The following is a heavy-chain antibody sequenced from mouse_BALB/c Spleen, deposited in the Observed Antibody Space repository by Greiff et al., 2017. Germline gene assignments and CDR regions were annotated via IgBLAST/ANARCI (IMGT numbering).Heavy chain of an antibody. J-gene: IGHJ3*01. D-gene: IGHD2-1*01. Sequence: EVQLVESGGGLVKPGGSLKLSCAASGFTFSSYAMSWVRQTPEKRLEWVASISSGGSTYYPDSVKGRFTIPRDNARNILYLQMSSLRSEDTAMYYCARGGYGNSAWFAYWGQGTLVTVSA. CDR3: ARGGYGNSAWFAY. CDR2: ISSGGST. V-gene: IGHV5-6-5*01. CDR1: GFTFSSYA.